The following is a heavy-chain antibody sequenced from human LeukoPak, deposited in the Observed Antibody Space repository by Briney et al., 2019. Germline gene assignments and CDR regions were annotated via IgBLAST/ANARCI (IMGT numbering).Heavy chain of an antibody. CDR3: ASSPGGSYHFDY. Sequence: GGSLRVSCAASGFTFSSYSMNWVRQAPGKGLEWVSSISSSSSYIYYADSVKGRFTISRDNAKNSLYLQMNNLRAEDTAVYYCASSPGGSYHFDYWGQGTLVTVSS. D-gene: IGHD1-26*01. V-gene: IGHV3-21*01. CDR2: ISSSSSYI. J-gene: IGHJ4*02. CDR1: GFTFSSYS.